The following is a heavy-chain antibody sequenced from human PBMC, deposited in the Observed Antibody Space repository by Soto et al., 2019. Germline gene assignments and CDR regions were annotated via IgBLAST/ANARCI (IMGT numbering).Heavy chain of an antibody. CDR3: TTPYAVAAPAAKDV. CDR2: IKSKTDGGTT. D-gene: IGHD6-19*01. Sequence: PGGSLRLSCAASGFTFSNAWMSWVRQAPGKGLEWVGRIKSKTDGGTTDYAAPVKGRFTISRDDSKNTLYLQMNSLKTEDTAVYYCTTPYAVAAPAAKDVWGQGTTVTVSS. V-gene: IGHV3-15*01. J-gene: IGHJ6*02. CDR1: GFTFSNAW.